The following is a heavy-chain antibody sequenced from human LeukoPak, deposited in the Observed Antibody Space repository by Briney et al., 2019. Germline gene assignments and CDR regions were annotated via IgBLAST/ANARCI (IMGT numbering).Heavy chain of an antibody. Sequence: GGSLRLSCAASGFTFSSYVMHWVRQAPGKGLEWVAIISYDGSNEYYADSVKGRFTISRDNSKSTLYLQMNSLRAEDTAVYYCARSRDWDYYDSSGYFDYWGQGTLVTVSS. CDR2: ISYDGSNE. V-gene: IGHV3-30*14. D-gene: IGHD3-22*01. CDR3: ARSRDWDYYDSSGYFDY. J-gene: IGHJ4*02. CDR1: GFTFSSYV.